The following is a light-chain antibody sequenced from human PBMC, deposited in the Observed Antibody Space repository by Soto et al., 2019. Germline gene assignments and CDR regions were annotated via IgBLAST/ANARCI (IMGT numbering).Light chain of an antibody. CDR3: QQRSNWPWT. J-gene: IGKJ1*01. CDR1: QSVSSY. Sequence: EIVVTQSPATLSLSPWERATLSCRASQSVSSYLAWYQQKPGQAPRLLIYDASNRATGIPARFSGSGSGTDFTLTISSLEPEDFAVYYCQQRSNWPWTFGQGTKVDI. CDR2: DAS. V-gene: IGKV3-11*01.